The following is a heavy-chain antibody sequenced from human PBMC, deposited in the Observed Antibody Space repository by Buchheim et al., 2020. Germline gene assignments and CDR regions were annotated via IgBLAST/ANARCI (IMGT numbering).Heavy chain of an antibody. CDR1: GGSFSGHY. J-gene: IGHJ5*02. V-gene: IGHV4-34*01. D-gene: IGHD4-17*01. Sequence: QVQLQQWGAGLLKPSETLSLTCTVSGGSFSGHYWSWIRQPPGKGLEWIGQINHSGSTNYNPSLKSRVTISVDTSKNRVSLKLSSMTAADTAVYYCARLVTTNNWFDPWGQGTL. CDR3: ARLVTTNNWFDP. CDR2: INHSGST.